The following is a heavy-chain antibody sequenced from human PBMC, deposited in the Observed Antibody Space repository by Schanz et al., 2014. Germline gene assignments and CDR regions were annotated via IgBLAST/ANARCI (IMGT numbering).Heavy chain of an antibody. J-gene: IGHJ4*02. CDR2: ISGRGGRT. Sequence: EVQLVESGGGLVQPGGSLRLSCETSGFTFSNHAMSWVRQAPGKGLEWVSAISGRGGRTYYADSVKGLFTISRDNSKNPLYLQMNSLRAEDTAVYYCARLRAGHFYFDYWGQGTLVTVSS. D-gene: IGHD6-19*01. V-gene: IGHV3-23*04. CDR1: GFTFSNHA. CDR3: ARLRAGHFYFDY.